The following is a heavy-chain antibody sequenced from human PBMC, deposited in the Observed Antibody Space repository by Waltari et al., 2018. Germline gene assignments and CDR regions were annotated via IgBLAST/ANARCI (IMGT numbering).Heavy chain of an antibody. CDR3: AKEGIAARRGSFDY. J-gene: IGHJ4*02. D-gene: IGHD6-6*01. V-gene: IGHV3-9*03. CDR1: GFTFDDYA. Sequence: EVQLVESGGGLVQPGRSLRLSCAASGFTFDDYAMHWVRQAPGKGLEWVSGISWNSGSIGYADSVKGRFTSSRDNAKNSLYLQMNSLRAEDMALYYCAKEGIAARRGSFDYWGQGTLVTVSS. CDR2: ISWNSGSI.